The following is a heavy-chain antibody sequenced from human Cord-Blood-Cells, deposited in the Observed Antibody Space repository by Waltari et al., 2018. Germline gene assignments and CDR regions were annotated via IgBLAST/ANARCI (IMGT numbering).Heavy chain of an antibody. V-gene: IGHV4-39*01. CDR1: GGSISSSSYY. CDR3: ARHPDYGDYVSYYFDY. D-gene: IGHD4-17*01. CDR2: IYYSGST. J-gene: IGHJ4*02. Sequence: QLQLQESGPGLVKPSETLSLPCTVAGGSISSSSYYWGWIRQPPGKGLEWIGSIYYSGSTYYNPSLKSRVTISVDTSKNQFSLKLSSVTAADTAVYYCARHPDYGDYVSYYFDYWGQGTLVTVSS.